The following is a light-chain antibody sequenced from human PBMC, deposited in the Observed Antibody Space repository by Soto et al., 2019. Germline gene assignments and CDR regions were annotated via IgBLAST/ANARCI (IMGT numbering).Light chain of an antibody. CDR2: AVS. CDR1: SSDVGGYNH. J-gene: IGLJ2*01. V-gene: IGLV2-14*01. CDR3: CSSTSLSTVV. Sequence: QSVLTQPASVSGSPGQSITISCTGTSSDVGGYNHVSWYQHAPGKAPKLILFAVSDRPSGVYHRFSGSKSGNTASLTIAGLPADDEADYYCCSSTSLSTVVVVGGTKLAVL.